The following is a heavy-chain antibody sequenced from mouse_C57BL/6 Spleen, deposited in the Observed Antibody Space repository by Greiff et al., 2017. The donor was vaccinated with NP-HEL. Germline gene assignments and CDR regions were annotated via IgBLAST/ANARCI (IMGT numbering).Heavy chain of an antibody. CDR1: GYTFTSYW. J-gene: IGHJ2*01. CDR2: IDPSDSYT. D-gene: IGHD1-1*01. CDR3: ARITTVVAFDY. V-gene: IGHV1-69*01. Sequence: QVQLKQPGAELVMPGASVKLSCKASGYTFTSYWMHWVKQRPGQGLEWIGEIDPSDSYTNYNQKFKGKSTLTVDKSSSTAYMQLSSLTSEDSAVYYCARITTVVAFDYWGQGTTLTVSS.